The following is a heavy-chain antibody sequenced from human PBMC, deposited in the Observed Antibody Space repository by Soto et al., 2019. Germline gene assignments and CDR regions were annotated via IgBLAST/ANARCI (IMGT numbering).Heavy chain of an antibody. CDR2: IYYSGGT. Sequence: QVQLQESGPGLVKPSQTLPLTCTVSGGSISSGDYYWSWIRQHPGKGLEWIGYIYYSGGTYYNPSLKSRVTISIDTSKNQFSLKLSSVTAADTAVYFCARGVDGRPGLYFYYWGQGTLVTVSS. D-gene: IGHD1-1*01. CDR1: GGSISSGDYY. CDR3: ARGVDGRPGLYFYY. V-gene: IGHV4-31*03. J-gene: IGHJ4*02.